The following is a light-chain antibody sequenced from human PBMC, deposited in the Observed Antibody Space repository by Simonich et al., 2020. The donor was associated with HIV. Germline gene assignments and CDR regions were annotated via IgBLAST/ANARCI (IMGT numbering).Light chain of an antibody. V-gene: IGKV3-11*01. J-gene: IGKJ1*01. CDR2: DAS. CDR3: QQYDNLPWT. Sequence: EIVLTQSPATLSLSPWERATLSCRASQSISSYLAWYQQKPGQAPRLLIYDASNRATGIPARFSGSGSGTDFTFTISSLQPEDIATYYCQQYDNLPWTFGQGTKVEIK. CDR1: QSISSY.